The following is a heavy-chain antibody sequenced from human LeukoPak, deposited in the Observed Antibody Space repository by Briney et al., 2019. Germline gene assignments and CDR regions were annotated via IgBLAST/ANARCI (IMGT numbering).Heavy chain of an antibody. CDR3: ASAPERFGELLYYFDY. D-gene: IGHD3-10*01. CDR2: INPSGGST. Sequence: ASVKVSCKASGYTFTSYYMHWVRQAPGQGLEGMGIINPSGGSTSYAQKLQGRVTITRDTSTSTVYMELSSLRSEDTAVYSCASAPERFGELLYYFDYWGQGTLVTVSS. V-gene: IGHV1-46*01. CDR1: GYTFTSYY. J-gene: IGHJ4*02.